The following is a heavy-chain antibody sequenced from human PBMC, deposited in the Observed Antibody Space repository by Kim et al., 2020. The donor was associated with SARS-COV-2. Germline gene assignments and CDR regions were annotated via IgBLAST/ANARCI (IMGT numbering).Heavy chain of an antibody. CDR3: ARGLYSSGFDY. V-gene: IGHV3-30-3*01. Sequence: GGSLRLSCAASGFTFSSYAMHWVRQAPGKGLEWVAVISYDGSNKYYADSVKGRFTISRDNSKNTLYLQMNSLRAEDTAVYYCARGLYSSGFDYWGQGTLVTVSS. CDR2: ISYDGSNK. J-gene: IGHJ4*02. CDR1: GFTFSSYA. D-gene: IGHD6-19*01.